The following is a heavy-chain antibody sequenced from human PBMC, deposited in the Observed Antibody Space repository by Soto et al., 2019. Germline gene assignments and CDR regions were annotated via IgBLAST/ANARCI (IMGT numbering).Heavy chain of an antibody. Sequence: PSETLSRTCTVSGGSISSYYWSWIRQPPGKGLEWIGYIYYSGSTNYNPSLKSRVTISVDTSKNQFSLKLSSVTAADTAVYYCARTDTAMVTYYYYYYMDVWGKGTTVTAP. D-gene: IGHD5-18*01. V-gene: IGHV4-59*08. CDR1: GGSISSYY. CDR2: IYYSGST. J-gene: IGHJ6*03. CDR3: ARTDTAMVTYYYYYYMDV.